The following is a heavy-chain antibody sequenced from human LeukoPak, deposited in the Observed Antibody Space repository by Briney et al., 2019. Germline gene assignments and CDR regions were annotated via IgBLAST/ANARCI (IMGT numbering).Heavy chain of an antibody. D-gene: IGHD1-26*01. J-gene: IGHJ4*02. CDR2: INHSGST. V-gene: IGHV4-39*07. CDR3: ASISPSRSGSYYRIWDY. Sequence: PSETLSLTCTVSGGSISSSSYYWSWIRQPPGKGLEWIGEINHSGSTNYNPSLKSRVTISVDTSKNQFSLKLSSVTAADTAVYYCASISPSRSGSYYRIWDYWGQGTLVTVSS. CDR1: GGSISSSSYY.